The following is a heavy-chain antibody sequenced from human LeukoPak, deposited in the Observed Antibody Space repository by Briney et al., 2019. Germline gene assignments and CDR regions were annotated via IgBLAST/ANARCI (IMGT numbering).Heavy chain of an antibody. CDR1: GVSISSGGYY. CDR3: ARSPDGYNYGD. J-gene: IGHJ4*02. CDR2: IYYSGST. V-gene: IGHV4-61*08. Sequence: SQTLSLTCAVSGVSISSGGYYWRWIRQPPGRGLEWIGYIYYSGSTNYNPSLKSRVTISVDTSKNQFSLKLSSVTAADTAVYYCARSPDGYNYGDWGQGTLVTVSS. D-gene: IGHD5-24*01.